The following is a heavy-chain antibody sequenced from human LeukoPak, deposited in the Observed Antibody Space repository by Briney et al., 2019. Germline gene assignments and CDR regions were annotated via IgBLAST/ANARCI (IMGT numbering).Heavy chain of an antibody. CDR1: GVSISSYY. J-gene: IGHJ6*02. V-gene: IGHV4-59*08. D-gene: IGHD5-18*01. Sequence: SETLSLTCTVSGVSISSYYWSWIRQPPGRGLEWIGYIYYSGSTNYNPSLKSRVTISVDTSKNQFSLKLSSVNAADTAVYYCARLSDGYSYAYYYYGMDVWGQGTTVTVSS. CDR2: IYYSGST. CDR3: ARLSDGYSYAYYYYGMDV.